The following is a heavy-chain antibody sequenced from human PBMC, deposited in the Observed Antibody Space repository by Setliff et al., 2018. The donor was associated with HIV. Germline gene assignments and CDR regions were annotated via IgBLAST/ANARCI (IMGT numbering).Heavy chain of an antibody. J-gene: IGHJ3*02. CDR2: ISSSSSYI. V-gene: IGHV3-21*01. D-gene: IGHD1-26*01. CDR1: GFTFSSYS. CDR3: ARDVPLGSYYVTDAFDI. Sequence: PGGSLRLSCAASGFTFSSYSMNWVRQAPGKGLEWVSSISSSSSYIYYADSVKGLFTISRDNAKNSLYLQMNSLRAEDTAVYYCARDVPLGSYYVTDAFDIWGQGTMVTVSS.